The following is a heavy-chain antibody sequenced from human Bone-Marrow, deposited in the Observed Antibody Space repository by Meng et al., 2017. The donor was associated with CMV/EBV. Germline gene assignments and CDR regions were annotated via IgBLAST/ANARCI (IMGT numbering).Heavy chain of an antibody. CDR3: ATLRVVPAAKTPG. CDR1: GFTFSSYG. D-gene: IGHD2-2*01. V-gene: IGHV3-33*01. Sequence: GESLKISCAASGFTFSSYGMHWVRQAPGKGLEWVAVIWYDGSNKYYADSVKGRFTISRDNSKNTLYLQMNSLRAEDTAVYYCATLRVVPAAKTPGWGHGTLVTVSS. J-gene: IGHJ1*01. CDR2: IWYDGSNK.